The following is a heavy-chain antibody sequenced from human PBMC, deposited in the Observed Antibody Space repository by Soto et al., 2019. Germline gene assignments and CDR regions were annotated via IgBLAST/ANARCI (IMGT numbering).Heavy chain of an antibody. V-gene: IGHV1-46*03. Sequence: QVQLVQSGAEVEKPGASVKISCKASGYSFTSQYVHWVRQAPGQGLEWMGIINPNGGSTTYAQKCQGRVTMTRDTSTSTVHRGLGSLTSEDTAVYYCARGEWLGRGGGGTEPLDIWGQGTMVTVAS. J-gene: IGHJ3*02. CDR3: ARGEWLGRGGGGTEPLDI. D-gene: IGHD3-16*01. CDR1: GYSFTSQY. CDR2: INPNGGST.